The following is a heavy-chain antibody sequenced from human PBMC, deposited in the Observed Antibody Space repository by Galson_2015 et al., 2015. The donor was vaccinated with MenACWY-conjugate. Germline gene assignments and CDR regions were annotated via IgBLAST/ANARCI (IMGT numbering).Heavy chain of an antibody. J-gene: IGHJ4*02. V-gene: IGHV1-3*01. D-gene: IGHD6-13*01. CDR2: INAGNGNT. Sequence: SVKVSCKASGYTFTSYAMHWVRQAPGQRLEWMGWINAGNGNTKYSQKFQGRVTITRDTSASTAYMELSSLRSEDTAVYYCATPAAGGGIFDYWGQGTLVTVSS. CDR1: GYTFTSYA. CDR3: ATPAAGGGIFDY.